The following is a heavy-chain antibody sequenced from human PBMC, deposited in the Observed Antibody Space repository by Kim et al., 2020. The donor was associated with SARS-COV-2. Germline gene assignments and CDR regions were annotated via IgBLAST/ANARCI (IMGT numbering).Heavy chain of an antibody. V-gene: IGHV3-43*02. J-gene: IGHJ4*02. CDR3: AKGGAIVPPAATG. CDR2: ISGNADTT. D-gene: IGHD2-2*01. CDR1: GFTFNNYA. Sequence: GGSLRLSCAASGFTFNNYAMHWVRQAPGKGPEWVSLISGNADTTYYADSVTGRFTISRDNSKNSLYLQMSSLRADDTALYYCAKGGAIVPPAATGWGQGT.